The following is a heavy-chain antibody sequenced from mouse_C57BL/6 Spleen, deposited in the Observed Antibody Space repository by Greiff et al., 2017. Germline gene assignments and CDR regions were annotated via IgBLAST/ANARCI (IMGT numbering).Heavy chain of an antibody. CDR1: GYTFTGYW. J-gene: IGHJ4*01. D-gene: IGHD2-13*01. Sequence: QVQLKQSGAELMKPGASVKLSCKASGYTFTGYWIEWVKQRPGHGLEWIGEILPGSGSTKYTEKFKGKATFTADTSSKTAYMQRSSLTTEDSAISYCTTYNDDGGDESMDYWGPGTSVTVAS. V-gene: IGHV1-9*01. CDR3: TTYNDDGGDESMDY. CDR2: ILPGSGST.